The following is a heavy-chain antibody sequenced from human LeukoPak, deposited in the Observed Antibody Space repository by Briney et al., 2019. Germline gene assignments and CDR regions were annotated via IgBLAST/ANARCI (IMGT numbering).Heavy chain of an antibody. CDR3: ARVSVGATPNAFDI. D-gene: IGHD1-26*01. Sequence: SETLSLTCTVSGGSISSYYWSWIRQPPGKGLEWIGRIYTSGSTNYNPSLKSRVTMSVDTSKNQFSLKLRSVTAADTAVYYCARVSVGATPNAFDIWGQGTMVTVSS. CDR1: GGSISSYY. V-gene: IGHV4-4*07. CDR2: IYTSGST. J-gene: IGHJ3*02.